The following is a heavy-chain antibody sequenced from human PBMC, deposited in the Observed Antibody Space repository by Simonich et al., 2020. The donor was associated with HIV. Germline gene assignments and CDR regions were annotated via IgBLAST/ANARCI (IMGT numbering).Heavy chain of an antibody. CDR3: ARSGWGAPAKGYLDY. CDR1: GGSFSSYY. D-gene: IGHD1-26*01. V-gene: IGHV4-34*01. J-gene: IGHJ4*02. CDR2: IDNSEQT. Sequence: QVQLQQWGAGLLKPSETLSLTCAVYGGSFSSYYWNWIRQPQGKGLEWIGEIDNSEQTNYNPPLKGQVTISVDKSKNQFSLMLTSVTAADTAIYYWARSGWGAPAKGYLDYWGQGTLVTVSS.